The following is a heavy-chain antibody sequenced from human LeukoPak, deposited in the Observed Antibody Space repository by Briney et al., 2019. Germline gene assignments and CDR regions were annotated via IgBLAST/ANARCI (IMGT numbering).Heavy chain of an antibody. D-gene: IGHD1-26*01. Sequence: ASVKVSCKASGYTFTNYYMHWVRQAPGQGLEWMGMINPSGGSTIYAQKFQGRVTMTEDTSTDTAYMELNSLRSEDTAVYYCATDLHRIVGATLLDYWGQGTLVTVSS. J-gene: IGHJ4*02. CDR3: ATDLHRIVGATLLDY. V-gene: IGHV1-46*01. CDR2: INPSGGST. CDR1: GYTFTNYY.